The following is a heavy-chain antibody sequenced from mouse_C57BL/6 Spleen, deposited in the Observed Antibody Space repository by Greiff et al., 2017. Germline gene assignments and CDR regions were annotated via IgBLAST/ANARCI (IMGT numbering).Heavy chain of an antibody. CDR3: ARSIGYYFDY. V-gene: IGHV1-54*01. Sequence: QVQLQQSGAELVRPGTSVKVSCKASGYAFTNYLIEWVKQRPGQGLEWIGVINPGSGGTNYNEKFKGKAPLTADKSSSTAYMQLSSLTSEDSAVYFCARSIGYYFDYWGQGTTLTVSS. CDR1: GYAFTNYL. CDR2: INPGSGGT. D-gene: IGHD2-2*01. J-gene: IGHJ2*01.